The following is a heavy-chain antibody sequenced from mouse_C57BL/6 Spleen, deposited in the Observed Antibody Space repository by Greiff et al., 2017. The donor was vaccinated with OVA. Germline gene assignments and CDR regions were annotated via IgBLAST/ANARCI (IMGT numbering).Heavy chain of an antibody. J-gene: IGHJ2*01. CDR3: ARRGGSSYFGD. CDR2: IHPNSGST. D-gene: IGHD1-1*01. Sequence: QVQLQQPGAELVKPGASVKLSCKASGYTFTSYWMHWVKQRPGQGLEWIGMIHPNSGSTNYNEKFKSKATLTVEKSSSTAYMQLSSLTSEDSAVYYCARRGGSSYFGDWGQGTTLTVSS. CDR1: GYTFTSYW. V-gene: IGHV1-64*01.